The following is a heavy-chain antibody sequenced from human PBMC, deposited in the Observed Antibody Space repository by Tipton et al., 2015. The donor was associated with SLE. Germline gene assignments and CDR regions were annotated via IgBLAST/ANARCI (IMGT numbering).Heavy chain of an antibody. CDR1: GGSIRRGNHY. D-gene: IGHD1-26*01. J-gene: IGHJ4*02. CDR2: MFRSGST. CDR3: ARGGGSYYDY. Sequence: TLSLTCTVSGGSIRRGNHYWSWIRQPAGKGLEWIGRMFRSGSTNYNPSLKSRVTISLDRSKNQFSLRVNSATAADTAVYYCARGGGSYYDYWGQGTLVTVSS. V-gene: IGHV4-61*02.